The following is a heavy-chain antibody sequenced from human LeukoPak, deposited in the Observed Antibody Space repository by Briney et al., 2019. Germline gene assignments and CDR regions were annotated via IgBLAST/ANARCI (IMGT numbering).Heavy chain of an antibody. V-gene: IGHV4-4*07. CDR1: GCSISSYY. Sequence: SETLSLTCTASGCSISSYYWSWIRQAAGKGLEWIGRIYTSGSSEYNTSPKSRVSMSVDTSTNQSFLLLSSVIGADTAVDYCSRDGGSTVVYDSFDIWGQGTMVTVSS. CDR2: IYTSGSS. J-gene: IGHJ3*02. D-gene: IGHD4-23*01. CDR3: SRDGGSTVVYDSFDI.